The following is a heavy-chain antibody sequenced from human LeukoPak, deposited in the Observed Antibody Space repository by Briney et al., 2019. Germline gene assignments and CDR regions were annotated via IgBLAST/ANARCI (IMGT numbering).Heavy chain of an antibody. Sequence: AGGSLRLSCAASGFTFANYAMTWVRQAPGKGLEWVSSISGSGGTTYYADSVKGRFTISRDNSRNTLYLQMSSLRAEDTAVYYCAREVGDFDYWGQGTLATVSS. CDR1: GFTFANYA. D-gene: IGHD1-26*01. CDR2: ISGSGGTT. J-gene: IGHJ4*02. CDR3: AREVGDFDY. V-gene: IGHV3-23*01.